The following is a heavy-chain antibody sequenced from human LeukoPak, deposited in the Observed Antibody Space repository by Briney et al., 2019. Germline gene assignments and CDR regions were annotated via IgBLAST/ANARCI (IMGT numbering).Heavy chain of an antibody. CDR3: ARHRGVISSGGYYYYYYMDV. J-gene: IGHJ6*03. D-gene: IGHD3-10*01. CDR1: GYSFSSYW. V-gene: IGHV5-51*01. CDR2: IYPGDSDT. Sequence: GESLKISCKGSGYSFSSYWIGWVRQMPGKGLEWMGIIYPGDSDTRYSPSFQGQVTISAGKSISTAYLQWSSLKASDTAMYYCARHRGVISSGGYYYYYYMDVWGKGTTVTVSS.